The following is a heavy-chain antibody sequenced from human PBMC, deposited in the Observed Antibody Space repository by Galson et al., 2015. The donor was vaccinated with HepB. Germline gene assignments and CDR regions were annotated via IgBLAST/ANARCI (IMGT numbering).Heavy chain of an antibody. D-gene: IGHD3-16*02. CDR1: RFMFSNYW. CDR2: IRQEGSEK. CDR3: ARAVHPRGNYRYPRYYFDN. J-gene: IGHJ4*02. V-gene: IGHV3-7*03. Sequence: SLRLSCAASRFMFSNYWMSWVRQAPGKGLEWVANIRQEGSEKYYVDSVKGRFTISRDNAKNSLYLQMNSLRAEDTAVYYCARAVHPRGNYRYPRYYFDNWGQGTQVTVSS.